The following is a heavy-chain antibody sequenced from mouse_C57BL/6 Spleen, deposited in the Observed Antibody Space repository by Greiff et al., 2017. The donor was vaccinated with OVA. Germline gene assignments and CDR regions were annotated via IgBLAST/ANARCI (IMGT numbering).Heavy chain of an antibody. CDR1: GYTFTDYN. J-gene: IGHJ1*03. D-gene: IGHD2-3*01. Sequence: EVKLQESGPELVKPGASVKIPCKASGYTFTDYNMDWVKQSHGKSLEWIGDINPNNGGTIYNQKFKGKATLTVDKSSSTAYMELRSLTSEDTAVYYCARNDGYLWYFDVWGTGTTVTVSS. CDR3: ARNDGYLWYFDV. V-gene: IGHV1-18*01. CDR2: INPNNGGT.